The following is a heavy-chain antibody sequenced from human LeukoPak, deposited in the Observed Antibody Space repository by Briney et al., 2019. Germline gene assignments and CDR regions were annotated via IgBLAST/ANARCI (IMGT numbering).Heavy chain of an antibody. CDR2: VLHGGSS. V-gene: IGHV4-59*08. J-gene: IGHJ3*01. CDR3: ARHGSVIGADDAFDL. D-gene: IGHD2-21*01. CDR1: GDSISSYY. Sequence: SETLSLTCTVSGDSISSYYWSWIRQSPGKGLTWIGYVLHGGSSEYNRSLKNRVTMSVDTFKRQVSLRLTSVTAADTAVYYCARHGSVIGADDAFDLWGQGTRVIVSS.